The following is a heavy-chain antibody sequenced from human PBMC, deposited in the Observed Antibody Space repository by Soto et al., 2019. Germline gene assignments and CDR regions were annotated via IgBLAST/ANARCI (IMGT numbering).Heavy chain of an antibody. Sequence: GGSLRLSCAASGFTFSSYGMHWVRQAPGKGLEWVAVISYDGSNKYYADSVKGRFTISRDNSKNTLYLQMNSLRAEDTAVYYCAKEAYYDFWSGYQNYYYYGMDVWGQGTTVTVSS. D-gene: IGHD3-3*01. J-gene: IGHJ6*02. CDR1: GFTFSSYG. CDR2: ISYDGSNK. V-gene: IGHV3-30*18. CDR3: AKEAYYDFWSGYQNYYYYGMDV.